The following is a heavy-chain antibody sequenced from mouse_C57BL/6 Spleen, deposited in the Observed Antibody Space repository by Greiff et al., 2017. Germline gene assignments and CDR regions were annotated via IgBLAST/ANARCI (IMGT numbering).Heavy chain of an antibody. CDR3: ASGYGSSLSYYFDD. CDR2: INPNYGTT. J-gene: IGHJ2*01. V-gene: IGHV1-39*01. CDR1: GYSFTDYN. Sequence: VQLQQSGPELVKPGASVKISCKASGYSFTDYNMNWVKQSNGKSLEWIGVINPNYGTTSYNQKFKGKATLTVDQSSSTAYMQLNSLTSEDSAVYYCASGYGSSLSYYFDDWGQGTTLTVSS. D-gene: IGHD1-1*01.